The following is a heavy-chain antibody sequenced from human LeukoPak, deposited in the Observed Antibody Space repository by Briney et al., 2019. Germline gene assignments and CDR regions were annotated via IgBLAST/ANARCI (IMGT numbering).Heavy chain of an antibody. J-gene: IGHJ6*02. CDR1: GFPFRDHY. CDR3: AREVVIFPDYYYYGMDV. CDR2: ISRSGDTL. V-gene: IGHV3-11*01. Sequence: GGSLRLSCAASGFPFRDHYMTWIRQAPGKGLEWISYISRSGDTLYYADSVEGRFTISRDNAKNSLFLQMNSLRADDTAVYYCAREVVIFPDYYYYGMDVWGQGTTVTVSS. D-gene: IGHD3-9*01.